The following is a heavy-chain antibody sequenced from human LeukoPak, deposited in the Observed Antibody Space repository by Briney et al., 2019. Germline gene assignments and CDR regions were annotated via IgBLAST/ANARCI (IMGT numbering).Heavy chain of an antibody. V-gene: IGHV3-23*01. CDR2: ISGSGGGT. Sequence: SGGSLRLSCAASGFTFNSYAMTWVRQAPGKGLEWVSAISGSGGGTYYADSVKGRLTVSRDNSKNTLYLQMNSLRVEDTAVYYCARELQWPRGFDYWGQGTLVTVSS. D-gene: IGHD6-19*01. J-gene: IGHJ4*02. CDR3: ARELQWPRGFDY. CDR1: GFTFNSYA.